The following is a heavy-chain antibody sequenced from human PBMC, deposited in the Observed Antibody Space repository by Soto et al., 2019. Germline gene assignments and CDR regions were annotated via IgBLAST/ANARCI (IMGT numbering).Heavy chain of an antibody. D-gene: IGHD6-13*01. CDR2: ISAYNGNT. CDR1: GYTFTSYG. Sequence: QVQLVQSGAEVKKPGASVKVSCKASGYTFTSYGISWVRQAPGQGLEWMGWISAYNGNTNYAQKLQGRVTMTTDTSTSTAYMELRSLRSDDTAVYYCARDPNPGEAASPPGWFDPWGQGTLVTVSS. J-gene: IGHJ5*02. CDR3: ARDPNPGEAASPPGWFDP. V-gene: IGHV1-18*01.